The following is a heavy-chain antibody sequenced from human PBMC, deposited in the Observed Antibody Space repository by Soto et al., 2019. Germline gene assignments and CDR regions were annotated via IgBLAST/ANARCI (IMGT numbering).Heavy chain of an antibody. Sequence: GXSVKVSCKASGSTFTKFGISWVRQAPGQGLQSMXWISDXNGNTNYAQNXXGRVTMTXXKSKTTAYLELRRIRSDDTAVYYCARGGTTIDYWGQGTLVTVSS. CDR3: ARGGTTIDY. V-gene: IGHV1-18*01. D-gene: IGHD4-17*01. J-gene: IGHJ4*02. CDR2: ISDXNGNT. CDR1: GSTFTKFG.